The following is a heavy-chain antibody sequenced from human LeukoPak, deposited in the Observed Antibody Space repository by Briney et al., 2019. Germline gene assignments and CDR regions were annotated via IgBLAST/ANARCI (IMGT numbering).Heavy chain of an antibody. CDR1: GGSISSSSYY. V-gene: IGHV4-39*07. CDR3: ARGLTTETFQH. Sequence: PSETLSLTCTVSGGSISSSSYYWGWIRQPPGKGLEWIGSIYYSGSTYYNPSLKSRVTISVDTSKNQFSLKLSSVTAADTAVYYCARGLTTETFQHWGQGTLVTVSS. D-gene: IGHD4-17*01. CDR2: IYYSGST. J-gene: IGHJ1*01.